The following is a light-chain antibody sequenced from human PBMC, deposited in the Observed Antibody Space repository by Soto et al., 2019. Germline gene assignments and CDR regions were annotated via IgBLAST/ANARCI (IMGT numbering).Light chain of an antibody. CDR2: AAS. J-gene: IGKJ1*01. CDR1: QSITNY. Sequence: DIQMTQSPSSLSASVGDRVTITCRASQSITNYLNWYQQKAGLAPKLLIYAASSLQSGVPSRFSGSGSGTDFTLTISSLQPEDFATYYCQQTYSTPPTFGQGTRWIS. CDR3: QQTYSTPPT. V-gene: IGKV1-39*01.